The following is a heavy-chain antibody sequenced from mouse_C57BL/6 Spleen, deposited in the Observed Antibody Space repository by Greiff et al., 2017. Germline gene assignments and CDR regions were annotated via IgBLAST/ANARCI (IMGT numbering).Heavy chain of an antibody. D-gene: IGHD2-5*01. CDR3: ARRSNPYFDY. Sequence: VQLQQSGPVLVKPGASVKMSCKASGYTFTDYYMNWVKQSHGKSLEWIGVINPYNGGTSYNQKFKGKATLTVDKSSSTAYMELNSLTSEDSAVYYCARRSNPYFDYWGQGTTLTVSS. CDR1: GYTFTDYY. CDR2: INPYNGGT. V-gene: IGHV1-19*01. J-gene: IGHJ2*01.